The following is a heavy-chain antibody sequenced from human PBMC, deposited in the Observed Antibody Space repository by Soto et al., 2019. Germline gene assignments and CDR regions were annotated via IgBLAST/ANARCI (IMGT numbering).Heavy chain of an antibody. Sequence: SAKVSCESSRVSFSSYAISWLQQAPGQGLEWMGGISPIFGTANYAQKFQGRVTITADESTSTAYMELSSLRSEDTAVYYCARGHSSGWYCEYWGQGTLVTVSS. CDR1: RVSFSSYA. D-gene: IGHD6-19*01. V-gene: IGHV1-69*01. J-gene: IGHJ4*02. CDR3: ARGHSSGWYCEY. CDR2: ISPIFGTA.